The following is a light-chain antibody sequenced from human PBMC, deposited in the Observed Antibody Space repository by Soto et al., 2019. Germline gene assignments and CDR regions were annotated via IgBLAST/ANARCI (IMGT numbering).Light chain of an antibody. CDR3: SSYTSSSTLAV. CDR2: EVS. J-gene: IGLJ1*01. CDR1: SSDVGGYNY. Sequence: QSALTQSASVSGSPGQSITISCTGTSSDVGGYNYVSWYQQHPGKAPKLMIYEVSNRPSGVSNRFSGSKSGNTASLTISGLQAEDEADYYCSSYTSSSTLAVFGTGTKVTVL. V-gene: IGLV2-14*01.